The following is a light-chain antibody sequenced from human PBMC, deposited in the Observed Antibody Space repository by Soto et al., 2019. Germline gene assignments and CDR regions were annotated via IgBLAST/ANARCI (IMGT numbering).Light chain of an antibody. V-gene: IGKV2D-29*01. CDR2: EVS. J-gene: IGKJ3*01. CDR3: MHAIQLPPGEFT. CDR1: QSLLDTSEGKTF. Sequence: EIVMTQTPLSLSVTPGQPASISCKSTQSLLDTSEGKTFLYWYLQKPGQPPQLLIYEVSNRFSGVPDRFSGSGSGTDFTLKISRVEAEDAGIYYCMHAIQLPPGEFTFGPGTKVDIK.